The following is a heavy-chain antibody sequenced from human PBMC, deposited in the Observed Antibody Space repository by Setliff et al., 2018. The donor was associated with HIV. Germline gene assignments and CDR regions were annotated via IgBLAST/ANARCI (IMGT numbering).Heavy chain of an antibody. D-gene: IGHD2-8*01. CDR2: ILYGGTT. CDR1: GGSISDTRYY. CDR3: ARPTTGVGGGAAFDI. Sequence: SETLSLTCTVSGGSISDTRYYWGWVRQPPGKGLEWIGNILYGGTTFYNPSLRSRVTVSIDTTKTQFSLKLNSVTAADTAVYFCARPTTGVGGGAAFDIWGQGTMVTRLL. V-gene: IGHV4-39*01. J-gene: IGHJ3*02.